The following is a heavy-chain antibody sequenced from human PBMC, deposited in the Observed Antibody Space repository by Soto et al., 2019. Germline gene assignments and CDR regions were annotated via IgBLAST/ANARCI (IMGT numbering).Heavy chain of an antibody. J-gene: IGHJ6*03. D-gene: IGHD6-19*01. Sequence: QVQLVQSGAEVKTPGSSVKVSCKASGGTFSSYTITWVRQAPGQGLEWLGRIIPILGMANYAQKFQVRVTITADKSTNTAYMELSSLRSEHTAAYYCARERSLDPTYYDYMDVWGKGTTVTVSS. CDR1: GGTFSSYT. CDR3: ARERSLDPTYYDYMDV. CDR2: IIPILGMA. V-gene: IGHV1-69*08.